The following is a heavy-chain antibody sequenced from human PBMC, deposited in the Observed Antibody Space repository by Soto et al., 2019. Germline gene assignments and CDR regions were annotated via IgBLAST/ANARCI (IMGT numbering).Heavy chain of an antibody. Sequence: ASVKVSCKASGYTFTSYYIHWVRQAPGQGLEWMGWINPITGGTNYAPKFQGRVTMTRDTSITTAYMELSRLGSDDTAVYYCARNYYDSSDRDYLDCWRQGTPVTVSS. CDR2: INPITGGT. J-gene: IGHJ4*02. D-gene: IGHD3-22*01. V-gene: IGHV1-2*02. CDR1: GYTFTSYY. CDR3: ARNYYDSSDRDYLDC.